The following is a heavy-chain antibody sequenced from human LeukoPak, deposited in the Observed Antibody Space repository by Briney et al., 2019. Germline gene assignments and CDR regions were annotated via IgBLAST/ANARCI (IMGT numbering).Heavy chain of an antibody. CDR2: IYYSGST. Sequence: SETLSLTCTVSGGSISSYYWSWIRQPPGKGLEWIGYIYYSGSTNYNPSLKSRVTISVDTSKNQFSLKLSSVTAADTAVYYCARADLTVSGVDYWGQGTLVTVSS. V-gene: IGHV4-59*08. CDR3: ARADLTVSGVDY. D-gene: IGHD4-17*01. J-gene: IGHJ4*02. CDR1: GGSISSYY.